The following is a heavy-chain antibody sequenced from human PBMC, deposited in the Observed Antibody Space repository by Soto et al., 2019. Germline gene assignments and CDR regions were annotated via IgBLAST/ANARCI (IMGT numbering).Heavy chain of an antibody. Sequence: QVQLVESGGGVVQPGRSLRLSCAASGFTFSSYGMHWVRQAPGKGLEWVAVIWYDGSNKYYADSVKGRFIISRDNSKNTVYLQMNSWTAEDTAVYYCARDSYHDSSGSYFDYWGQGTLVTVSS. D-gene: IGHD3-22*01. CDR1: GFTFSSYG. V-gene: IGHV3-33*01. CDR2: IWYDGSNK. CDR3: ARDSYHDSSGSYFDY. J-gene: IGHJ4*02.